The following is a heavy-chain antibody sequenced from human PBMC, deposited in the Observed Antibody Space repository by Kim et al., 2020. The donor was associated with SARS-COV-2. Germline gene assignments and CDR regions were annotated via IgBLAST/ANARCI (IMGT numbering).Heavy chain of an antibody. J-gene: IGHJ3*02. CDR1: GGSFSGYY. D-gene: IGHD3-10*01. CDR2: INHSGST. V-gene: IGHV4-34*01. CDR3: ASSADVLLWFGNYTDAFDI. Sequence: SETLSLTCAVYGGSFSGYYWSWIRQPPGKGLEWIGEINHSGSTNYNPSLKSRVTISVDTSKNQFSLKLSSVTAADTAVYYCASSADVLLWFGNYTDAFDIWGQGTMVTVSS.